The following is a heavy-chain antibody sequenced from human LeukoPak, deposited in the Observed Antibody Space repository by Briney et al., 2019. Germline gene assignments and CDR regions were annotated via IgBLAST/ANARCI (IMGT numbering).Heavy chain of an antibody. CDR3: ARDGVVPAAIGWFDP. J-gene: IGHJ5*02. V-gene: IGHV1-2*02. Sequence: GASVKVSCKASGYTFTGYYMHWVRQAPGQGLEWMGWINPNSGGTTYAQNFQGRVTMTRDTSISTAYMELSRLRSDDTAVYYCARDGVVPAAIGWFDPWGQGTLVTVSS. D-gene: IGHD2-2*01. CDR2: INPNSGGT. CDR1: GYTFTGYY.